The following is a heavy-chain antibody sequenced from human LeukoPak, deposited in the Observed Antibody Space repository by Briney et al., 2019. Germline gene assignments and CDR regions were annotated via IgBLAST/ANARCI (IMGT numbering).Heavy chain of an antibody. V-gene: IGHV3-53*01. CDR2: LLSDGRT. CDR1: GFIVDTNN. D-gene: IGHD3-3*01. J-gene: IGHJ4*02. CDR3: ARERGGFWSGYYPF. Sequence: PGGSLRLSCAASGFIVDTNNMTWVRQAPGKELEWVSLLLSDGRTYYADSVKGRFIISRDNSKNSLYLQMSNLRVEDTATYYCARERGGFWSGYYPFWGQGTLVTVSS.